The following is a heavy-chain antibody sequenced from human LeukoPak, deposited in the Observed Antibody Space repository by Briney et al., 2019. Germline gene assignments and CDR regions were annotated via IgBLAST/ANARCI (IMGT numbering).Heavy chain of an antibody. CDR2: IYSGGST. V-gene: IGHV3-53*01. CDR1: GFTVSSNY. Sequence: GSLRLSCAASGFTVSSNYMSWVRQAPGKGLEWVSVIYSGGSTYYADSVKGRFTISRDNSKNTLYLQMNSLRAEDTAVYCCARVVVAALDYWGQGTLVTVSS. J-gene: IGHJ4*02. D-gene: IGHD2-15*01. CDR3: ARVVVAALDY.